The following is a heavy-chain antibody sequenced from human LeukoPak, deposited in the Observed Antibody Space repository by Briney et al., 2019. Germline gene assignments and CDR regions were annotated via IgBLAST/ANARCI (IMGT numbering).Heavy chain of an antibody. D-gene: IGHD6-6*01. CDR1: GGSISSYY. CDR2: IYTSGST. Sequence: SETLSLTCTVSGGSISSYYWSWIQQPPGKGLEWIGYIYTSGSTNYNPSLKSRVTISVDTSKNQLSLKLSSVTAADTAVYYCARRGKEYSSSLYYFDYWGQGTLVTVSS. V-gene: IGHV4-4*09. J-gene: IGHJ4*02. CDR3: ARRGKEYSSSLYYFDY.